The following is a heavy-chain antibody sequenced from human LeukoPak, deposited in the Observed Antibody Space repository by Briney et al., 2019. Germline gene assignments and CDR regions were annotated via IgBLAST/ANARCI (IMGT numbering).Heavy chain of an antibody. Sequence: PGGSLRPSCEASGFMFSTYWMSWVRQAPGKGLEWVAIINRDGSEKFFVDSVKGRFTISRDNAKNSLFLQMNSLRAEDTAVYYCARAGSSGSVDYWGQGTLVTVSS. D-gene: IGHD6-19*01. CDR1: GFMFSTYW. CDR2: INRDGSEK. CDR3: ARAGSSGSVDY. V-gene: IGHV3-7*04. J-gene: IGHJ4*02.